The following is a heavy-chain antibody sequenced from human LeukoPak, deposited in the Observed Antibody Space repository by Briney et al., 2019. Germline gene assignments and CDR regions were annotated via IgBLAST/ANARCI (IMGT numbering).Heavy chain of an antibody. J-gene: IGHJ4*02. Sequence: GASVKVSCKASGYTFTAYYIHWVRQAPGQGLEWMGWLNPNSGGTNSAQNFQGRVTMTRDTSISTAYMEVSRLTSDDTAVYFCARVKAYGGAGDFDYWGQGTLVTVSS. CDR3: ARVKAYGGAGDFDY. CDR2: LNPNSGGT. D-gene: IGHD3-10*01. CDR1: GYTFTAYY. V-gene: IGHV1-2*02.